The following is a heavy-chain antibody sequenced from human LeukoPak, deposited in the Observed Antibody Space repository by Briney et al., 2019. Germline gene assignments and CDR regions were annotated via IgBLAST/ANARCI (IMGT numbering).Heavy chain of an antibody. CDR3: ARHADYYGSGSYDY. D-gene: IGHD3-10*01. CDR1: GGTFSSYA. Sequence: SVKVSCKASGGTFSSYAISWVRQAPGQGLEWMGGIIPILGTANYAQKFLGRVTITADKSTSTAYMELSSLRSEDTAVYYCARHADYYGSGSYDYWGQGTLVTVSS. CDR2: IIPILGTA. J-gene: IGHJ4*02. V-gene: IGHV1-69*06.